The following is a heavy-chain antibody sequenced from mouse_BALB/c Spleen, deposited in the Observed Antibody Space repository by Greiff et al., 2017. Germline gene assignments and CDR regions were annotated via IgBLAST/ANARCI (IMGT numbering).Heavy chain of an antibody. Sequence: EVKLMESGGGLVQPGVSRKLSCAASGFTFSSFGMHWVRQAPEKGLEWVAYISSGSSTIYYADTVKGRFTISRDNPKNTLFLQMTSLRSEDTAMYYCARSKYDYAWFAYWGQGTLVTVSA. J-gene: IGHJ3*01. D-gene: IGHD2-4*01. CDR3: ARSKYDYAWFAY. CDR2: ISSGSSTI. V-gene: IGHV5-17*02. CDR1: GFTFSSFG.